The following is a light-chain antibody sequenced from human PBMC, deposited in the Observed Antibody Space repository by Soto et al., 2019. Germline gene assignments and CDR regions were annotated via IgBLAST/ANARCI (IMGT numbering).Light chain of an antibody. V-gene: IGKV2-28*01. CDR1: QSLLHSNGYNY. CDR2: LGS. CDR3: MQALQTGIT. J-gene: IGKJ3*01. Sequence: MVMTQSPLSLPVTPGEPASISCRSSQSLLHSNGYNYLDWYLQKPGQSPQLLIYLGSNRASGVPDRFSGSGSGTDFTLKISRVEAEDVGVYYCMQALQTGITFGPGTKVDIK.